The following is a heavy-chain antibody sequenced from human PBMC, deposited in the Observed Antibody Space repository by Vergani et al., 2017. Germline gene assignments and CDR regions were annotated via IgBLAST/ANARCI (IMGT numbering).Heavy chain of an antibody. CDR3: ARDLSLYYGSGGNYGMDV. CDR1: GGSISSYY. J-gene: IGHJ6*02. CDR2: IYYSGST. Sequence: QVQLQESGPGLVKPSETLSLTCTVSGGSISSYYWSWIRQPPGKGLEWSGYIYYSGSTNYNPSLKSRVTISVDTSTNQFSLKLSSVTAADTAVYYCARDLSLYYGSGGNYGMDVWGQGTTVTVSS. V-gene: IGHV4-59*01. D-gene: IGHD3-10*01.